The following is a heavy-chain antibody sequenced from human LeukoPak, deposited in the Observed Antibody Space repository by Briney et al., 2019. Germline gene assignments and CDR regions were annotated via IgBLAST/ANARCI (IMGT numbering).Heavy chain of an antibody. CDR3: AKDDLIAVAGRGYYYGMDV. CDR1: GFTFSSYA. CDR2: ISGSGYIT. J-gene: IGHJ6*02. V-gene: IGHV3-23*01. D-gene: IGHD6-19*01. Sequence: TGGSLRLSCAASGFTFSSYAMSWVRQARGEGLEWVSRISGSGYITSYADSVKGRFTISRDNSKNTLFLQMSSLTAEDTAVYYCAKDDLIAVAGRGYYYGMDVWGQGTTVTVSS.